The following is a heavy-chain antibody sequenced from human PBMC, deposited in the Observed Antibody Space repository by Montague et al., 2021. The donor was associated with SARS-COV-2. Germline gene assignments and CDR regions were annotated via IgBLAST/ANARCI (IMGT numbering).Heavy chain of an antibody. J-gene: IGHJ4*02. D-gene: IGHD1-26*01. CDR2: IQHDGGAT. V-gene: IGHV3-7*03. CDR3: ARDDPGYGAYAY. Sequence: SLRLSCAAFGFRFGTYWMTWVRQAPGKGLEWVANIQHDGGATYYVDSGKGRFTNSRDNAKNSLYLHMNSLAAGDTAVYYCARDDPGYGAYAYCGQGTLVIVSS. CDR1: GFRFGTYW.